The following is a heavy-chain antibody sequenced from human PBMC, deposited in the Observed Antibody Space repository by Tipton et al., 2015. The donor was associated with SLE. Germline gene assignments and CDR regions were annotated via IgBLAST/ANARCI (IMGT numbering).Heavy chain of an antibody. Sequence: TLSLTCTVSGGSISTYYWSWIRQPPGKGLEWIGYIHTSGSNNYNPSLKSRVTMSVDTSKNQFSLNLNSVTAADTAVYYCATGHSSGWFDSWGRGTLVTVSS. J-gene: IGHJ5*01. D-gene: IGHD6-19*01. CDR3: ATGHSSGWFDS. V-gene: IGHV4-59*01. CDR2: IHTSGSN. CDR1: GGSISTYY.